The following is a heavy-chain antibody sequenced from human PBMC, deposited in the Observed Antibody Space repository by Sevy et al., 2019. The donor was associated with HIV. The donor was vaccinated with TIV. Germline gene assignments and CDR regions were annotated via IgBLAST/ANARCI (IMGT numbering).Heavy chain of an antibody. J-gene: IGHJ3*01. CDR1: GFTFSTYA. D-gene: IGHD3-3*01. Sequence: GGSLRLSCSASGFTFSTYAMHWVRQAPGKGLEYVSAILKDGGTTFYPDSVKGRFAISTDNSKNTLYLQMRRLTPDDTAVYYCVKHVLTICGVVGPQDAYDQWGRGTMVTVSS. CDR2: ILKDGGTT. CDR3: VKHVLTICGVVGPQDAYDQ. V-gene: IGHV3-64D*06.